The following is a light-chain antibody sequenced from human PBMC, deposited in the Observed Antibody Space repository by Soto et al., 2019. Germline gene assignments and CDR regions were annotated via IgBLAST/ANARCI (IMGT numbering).Light chain of an antibody. V-gene: IGLV1-40*01. J-gene: IGLJ2*01. Sequence: QSVLTQPPSVSGAPGQRVTISCTGSTSNIGSIFDVHWYQHLPGAAPKLLIFGNNNRPSGVPDRFSGSKSGTSASLTITGLQPEDEADCYCQSYDNSLAGSVVFGGGTKLTVL. CDR1: TSNIGSIFD. CDR2: GNN. CDR3: QSYDNSLAGSVV.